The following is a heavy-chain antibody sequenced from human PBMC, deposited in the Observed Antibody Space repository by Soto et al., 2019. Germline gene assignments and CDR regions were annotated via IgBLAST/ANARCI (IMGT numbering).Heavy chain of an antibody. D-gene: IGHD3-16*02. Sequence: LRLSCAASGFTFSSYAMHWVRQAPGKGLEWVAVISYDGSNKYYADSVKGRFTISRDNSKNTLYLQMNSLRAEDTAVYYCAKNHGRDGSLIGIWGQGTMVTVSS. J-gene: IGHJ3*02. CDR1: GFTFSSYA. V-gene: IGHV3-30-3*02. CDR3: AKNHGRDGSLIGI. CDR2: ISYDGSNK.